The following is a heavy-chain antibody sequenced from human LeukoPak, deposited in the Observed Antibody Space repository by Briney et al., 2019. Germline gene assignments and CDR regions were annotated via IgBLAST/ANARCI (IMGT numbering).Heavy chain of an antibody. D-gene: IGHD3-3*01. Sequence: SETLSLTCTISGDSINSYHWSWLRQPPGSKLEWIGYFYYSGVTNYNPSLKSRVTMSLDTSKKQFSLKLSSVTAADTAVYYCARGDFWSGYPIDYWGQGTLVTVSS. V-gene: IGHV4-59*12. CDR1: GDSINSYH. CDR3: ARGDFWSGYPIDY. CDR2: FYYSGVT. J-gene: IGHJ4*02.